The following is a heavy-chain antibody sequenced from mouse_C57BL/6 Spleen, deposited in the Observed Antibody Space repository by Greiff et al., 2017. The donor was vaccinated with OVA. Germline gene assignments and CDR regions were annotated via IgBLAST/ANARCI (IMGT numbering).Heavy chain of an antibody. CDR1: GFTFSDYY. CDR3: ARADGYYLAWFAY. J-gene: IGHJ3*01. Sequence: DVKLVESGGGLVQPGGSLKLSCAASGFTFSDYYMYWVRQTPEKRLEWVAYISNGGGSTYYPDTVKGRFTISRDNAKNTLYLQMSRLKSEDTAMYYCARADGYYLAWFAYWGQGTLVTVSA. D-gene: IGHD2-3*01. V-gene: IGHV5-12*01. CDR2: ISNGGGST.